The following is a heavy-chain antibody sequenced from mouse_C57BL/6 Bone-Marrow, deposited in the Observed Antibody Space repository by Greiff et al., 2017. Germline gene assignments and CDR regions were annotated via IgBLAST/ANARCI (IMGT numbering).Heavy chain of an antibody. Sequence: QVQLQQPGAELVKPGASVKVSCKASGYTFTSYWMHWVKQRPGQGLEWIGRIHPSDSDTNYNQKFKGKATLTVDKASSTAYMQLSSLTSEDSAVYYWAMGTCPKGYFEVWGTGTTVTVSS. CDR1: GYTFTSYW. CDR2: IHPSDSDT. J-gene: IGHJ1*03. CDR3: AMGTCPKGYFEV. V-gene: IGHV1-74*01. D-gene: IGHD1-3*01.